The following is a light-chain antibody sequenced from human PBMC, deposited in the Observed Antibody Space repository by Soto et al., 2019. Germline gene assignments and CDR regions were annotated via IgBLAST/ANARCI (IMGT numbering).Light chain of an antibody. Sequence: QSALTQPASVSGSPAQSITISCTGTTSDVGIYNLVSWYQQHPGKAPKLMIYEATKRPSGVSNRFSGSKSGNATSLTISGLQTEDEADYYCSSYAGSNTVIFGGGTQLT. V-gene: IGLV2-23*01. CDR1: TSDVGIYNL. J-gene: IGLJ2*01. CDR3: SSYAGSNTVI. CDR2: EAT.